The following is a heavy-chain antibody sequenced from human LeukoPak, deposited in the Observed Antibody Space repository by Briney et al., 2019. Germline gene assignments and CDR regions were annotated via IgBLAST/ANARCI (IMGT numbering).Heavy chain of an antibody. V-gene: IGHV3-7*04. CDR3: ARDLHPRYYLPDY. CDR2: IKEDGSET. CDR1: AFAFSSNW. Sequence: GGSLRLSCVASAFAFSSNWISWVRQAPGKGLEWVGSIKEDGSETYYVDSVKGRFTISIDNAKNSLYVQMNSLRADDTAVYYCARDLHPRYYLPDYWGQGTLVTVSS. D-gene: IGHD2/OR15-2a*01. J-gene: IGHJ4*02.